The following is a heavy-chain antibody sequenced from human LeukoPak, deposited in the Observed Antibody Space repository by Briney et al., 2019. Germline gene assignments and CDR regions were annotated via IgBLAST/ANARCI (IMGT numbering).Heavy chain of an antibody. CDR2: IYPGDSDT. J-gene: IGHJ4*02. Sequence: GESLKISCKGSGYSFTSYWIGWVRQMPGKGLEWMGIIYPGDSDTRYSPSFQGQVTISADKSISTAYLQWSSLKASDTAMYYCARQMRGELSSKALDYWGQGTLVTVSS. V-gene: IGHV5-51*01. CDR3: ARQMRGELSSKALDY. CDR1: GYSFTSYW. D-gene: IGHD3-16*02.